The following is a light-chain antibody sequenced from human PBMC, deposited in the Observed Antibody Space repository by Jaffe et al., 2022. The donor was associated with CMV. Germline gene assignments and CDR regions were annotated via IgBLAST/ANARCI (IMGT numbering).Light chain of an antibody. CDR2: AAS. Sequence: DIQMTQSPSSLSASVGDRVTITCRASQNINNFLNWYQQKPGKAPNLLIYAASSLQSGVPSRFSGSGSETDFTLTIISLQPEDFATYYCQQSYNTPFTFGPGTNVD. CDR1: QNINNF. V-gene: IGKV1-39*01. CDR3: QQSYNTPFT. J-gene: IGKJ3*01.